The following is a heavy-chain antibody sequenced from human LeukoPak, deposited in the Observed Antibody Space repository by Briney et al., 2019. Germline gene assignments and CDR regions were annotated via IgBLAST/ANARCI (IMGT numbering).Heavy chain of an antibody. CDR2: ISDNGGTT. V-gene: IGHV3-23*01. CDR3: AKLIRGYRSSTACPNWFDP. CDR1: GFTFSSYA. D-gene: IGHD2-2*01. Sequence: GGSLTLSCSASGFTFSSYAMNWVRHAPGEGLELVSAISDNGGTTYYADSVKGRFTISRDNSKNTLYLQMNSLRGEDTAVYYCAKLIRGYRSSTACPNWFDPWGQGTLVSVSS. J-gene: IGHJ5*02.